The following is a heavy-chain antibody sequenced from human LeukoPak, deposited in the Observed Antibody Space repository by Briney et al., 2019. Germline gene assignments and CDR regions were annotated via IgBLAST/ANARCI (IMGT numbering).Heavy chain of an antibody. CDR1: GYTLTDVS. CDR2: FNPENGET. Sequence: ASVKVSCKASGYTLTDVSMHWLRQPPGKGLEWMGGFNPENGETVYAQKFQGRVPMTEDTSTDTATLDLSSLRSEDPAVYFCATYLSSSSTFFVYWGQGNPITVSS. J-gene: IGHJ4*02. V-gene: IGHV1-24*01. D-gene: IGHD6-6*01. CDR3: ATYLSSSSTFFVY.